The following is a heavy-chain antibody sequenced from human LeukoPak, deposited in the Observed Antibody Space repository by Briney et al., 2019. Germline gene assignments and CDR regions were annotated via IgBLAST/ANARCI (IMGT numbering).Heavy chain of an antibody. V-gene: IGHV3-23*01. CDR3: ARDPPLPAPYHYDSSGSNGY. Sequence: GGSLRLTCAASGFTFTNNCINWIRQAPGKGLEWVAGISPRGDTTYYPDSMQGWFIIVRNNYKNMLLLQMNILSADDAAFYYLARDPPLPAPYHYDSSGSNGYWGQGTLVTVSS. J-gene: IGHJ4*02. CDR2: ISPRGDTT. D-gene: IGHD3-22*01. CDR1: GFTFTNNC.